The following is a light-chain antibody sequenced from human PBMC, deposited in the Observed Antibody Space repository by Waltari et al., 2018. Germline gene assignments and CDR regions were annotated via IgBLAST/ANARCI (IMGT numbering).Light chain of an antibody. Sequence: QTVVTQEPSFSVSPGGTVTLTCGLTSGSVSSNYYPSWYQQTPGQAPRTLSFNTNTRSPGGPDRISGSILRNKAALTMSGAQADDECDYYCVLYVGSGIRVFGGGTKLTVL. J-gene: IGLJ2*01. CDR2: NTN. CDR3: VLYVGSGIRV. CDR1: SGSVSSNYY. V-gene: IGLV8-61*01.